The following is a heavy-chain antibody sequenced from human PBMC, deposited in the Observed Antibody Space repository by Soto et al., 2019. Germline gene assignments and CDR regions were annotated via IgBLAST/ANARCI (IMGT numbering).Heavy chain of an antibody. CDR2: ISAYNGNT. D-gene: IGHD2-2*01. CDR3: ARKCSSTCCYAY. CDR1: GYTFTSYG. J-gene: IGHJ4*02. Sequence: VQLVQSGDEVKKPGASVKVSCKASGYTFTSYGISWVRQAPGHGLEWMGWISAYNGNTNYAQKLQCRVTMTTDTSTSTAYMELRSLKSEATAVYYCARKCSSTCCYAYWGQGTLVTVSS. V-gene: IGHV1-18*01.